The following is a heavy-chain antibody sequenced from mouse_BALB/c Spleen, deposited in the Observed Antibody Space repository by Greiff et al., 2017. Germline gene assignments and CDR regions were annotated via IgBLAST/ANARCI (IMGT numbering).Heavy chain of an antibody. Sequence: QVQLKESGPGLVAPSQSLSISCTVSGFSLTSYGVHWVRQPPGKGLEWLGVIWAGGSTNYNSALMSRLSISKDNSKSHVFLKMNSLQTDDTAMYYCARIYYSFYYAMDYWGQGTSVTVSS. CDR2: IWAGGST. V-gene: IGHV2-9*02. J-gene: IGHJ4*01. D-gene: IGHD2-1*01. CDR1: GFSLTSYG. CDR3: ARIYYSFYYAMDY.